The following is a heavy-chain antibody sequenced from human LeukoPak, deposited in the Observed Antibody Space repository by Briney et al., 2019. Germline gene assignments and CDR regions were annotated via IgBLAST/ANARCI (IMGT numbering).Heavy chain of an antibody. CDR1: GYTFTGYY. CDR3: AREVEMAQGCFDY. Sequence: ASVKVSCKASGYTFTGYYMHWVRQAPGQGLEWMGWINPNSGGTNYAQKFQGRVTMTRDTSISTAYMELSRLRSDDTAVYYCAREVEMAQGCFDYWGQGTLVPVSS. J-gene: IGHJ4*02. CDR2: INPNSGGT. V-gene: IGHV1-2*02. D-gene: IGHD5-24*01.